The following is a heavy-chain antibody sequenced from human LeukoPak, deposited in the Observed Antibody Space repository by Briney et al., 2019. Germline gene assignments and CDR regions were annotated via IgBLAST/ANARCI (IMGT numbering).Heavy chain of an antibody. V-gene: IGHV3-33*01. D-gene: IGHD1-14*01. J-gene: IGHJ4*02. CDR2: IWFDGSAK. Sequence: AGGSLRLSCAASGFGFSSYDMHWVRQAPGKGLEWVAIIWFDGSAKYYGDSVKGRFTISRDNSKNTLYLQMNSPRVEDTAVYYCARDLNREDFDYWGQGTLVAVSS. CDR3: ARDLNREDFDY. CDR1: GFGFSSYD.